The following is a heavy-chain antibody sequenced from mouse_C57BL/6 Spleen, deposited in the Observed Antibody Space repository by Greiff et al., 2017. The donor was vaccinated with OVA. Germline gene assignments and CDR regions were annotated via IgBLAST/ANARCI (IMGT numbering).Heavy chain of an antibody. Sequence: VQLQQSGPELVKPGASVKMSCKASGYTFTNYNLHWVKQSPGKSLEWIVYINPNTGGTSYNQKFKGTATLTATKSSMTAYMVLRDLTSEDSAVYYCARWDGNYDYWGQGTTLTVSS. CDR3: ARWDGNYDY. V-gene: IGHV1-22*01. J-gene: IGHJ2*01. CDR1: GYTFTNYN. D-gene: IGHD2-1*01. CDR2: INPNTGGT.